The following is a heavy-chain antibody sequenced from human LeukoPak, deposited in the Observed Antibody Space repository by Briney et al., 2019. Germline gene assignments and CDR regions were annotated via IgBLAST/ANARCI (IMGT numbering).Heavy chain of an antibody. CDR1: GGSISSYY. CDR3: ARGPKEWELLWYFDL. J-gene: IGHJ2*01. CDR2: IYYSGST. V-gene: IGHV4-59*01. D-gene: IGHD1-26*01. Sequence: PSETLSLTCTVSGGSISSYYWSWIRQPPGKGLEWLGYIYYSGSTNYNPSLKSRVTISVDTSKNQFSLKLSSVTAADTAVYYCARGPKEWELLWYFDLWGRGTLVTVSS.